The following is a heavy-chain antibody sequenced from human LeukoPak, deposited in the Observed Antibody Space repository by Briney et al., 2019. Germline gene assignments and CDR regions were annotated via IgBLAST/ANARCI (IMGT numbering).Heavy chain of an antibody. CDR2: IKQDGSKK. Sequence: GGSLRLSCVASGFPFSSYWMTWVRQAPGKGLEWVANIKQDGSKKSYVDSVKGRFTISRDNAKNSLYLQMNSLRAEDTATYHCARDSGNHYDQLDCWGQGTLVTVSS. D-gene: IGHD1-26*01. CDR1: GFPFSSYW. CDR3: ARDSGNHYDQLDC. J-gene: IGHJ4*02. V-gene: IGHV3-7*01.